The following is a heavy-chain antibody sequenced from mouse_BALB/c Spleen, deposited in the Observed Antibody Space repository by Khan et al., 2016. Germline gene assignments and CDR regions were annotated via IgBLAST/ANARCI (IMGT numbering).Heavy chain of an antibody. CDR2: IDPANGNT. CDR3: ARLIGTNY. J-gene: IGHJ2*01. Sequence: VQLKQSGAELVKPGASVKLSCTASGFNIKDTYMHWVKQRPEQGLEWIGRIDPANGNTKYDPKFQGKATITADTSSNTAYLQLSSLTSEDTAVYYCARLIGTNYWGQGTTLTVSS. V-gene: IGHV14-3*02. CDR1: GFNIKDTY. D-gene: IGHD4-1*01.